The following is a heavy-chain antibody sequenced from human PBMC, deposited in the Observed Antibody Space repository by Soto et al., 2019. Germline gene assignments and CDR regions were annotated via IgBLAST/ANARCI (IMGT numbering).Heavy chain of an antibody. J-gene: IGHJ4*02. V-gene: IGHV3-23*01. Sequence: PGGSLRLSCAASGFTFSSYAMSWVRQAPGKGLEWVSSTSASGDSTYYADSVKGRFTISRDNSKNTLYLQMNSLGAEDTAVYYCAKTTGYSSRGYDYWGQGTLVTVSS. CDR1: GFTFSSYA. D-gene: IGHD6-13*01. CDR2: TSASGDST. CDR3: AKTTGYSSRGYDY.